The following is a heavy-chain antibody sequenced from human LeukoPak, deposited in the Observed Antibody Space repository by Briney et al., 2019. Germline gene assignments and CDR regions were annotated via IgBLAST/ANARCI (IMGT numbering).Heavy chain of an antibody. CDR1: GFTFDDYA. J-gene: IGHJ6*02. CDR2: ISWNSGGI. V-gene: IGHV3-9*01. D-gene: IGHD3-10*01. Sequence: GGSLRLSCAASGFTFDDYAMHWVRQAPGKGLEWVSGISWNSGGIGYADSVKGRFTISRDNAKNSLYLQMNSLRAEDTALYYCAKDLIWFGELGDYGMDVWGQGTTVTVSS. CDR3: AKDLIWFGELGDYGMDV.